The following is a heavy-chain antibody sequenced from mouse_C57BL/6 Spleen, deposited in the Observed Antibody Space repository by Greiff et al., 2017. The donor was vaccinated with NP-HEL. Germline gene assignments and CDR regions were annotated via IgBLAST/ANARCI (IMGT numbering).Heavy chain of an antibody. J-gene: IGHJ3*01. CDR3: ARSLYYDYDAWFAY. CDR1: GYSFTGYY. CDR2: INPSTGGT. D-gene: IGHD2-4*01. Sequence: EVQLQESGPELVKPGASVKISCKASGYSFTGYYMNWVKQSPEKSLEWIGEINPSTGGTTYNQKFKAKATLTVDKSSSTAYMQLKSLTSEDSAVYYCARSLYYDYDAWFAYWGQGTLVTVSA. V-gene: IGHV1-42*01.